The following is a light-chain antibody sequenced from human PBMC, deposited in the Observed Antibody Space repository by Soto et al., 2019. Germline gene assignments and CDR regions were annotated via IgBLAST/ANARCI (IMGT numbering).Light chain of an antibody. CDR1: QSISSW. CDR2: KAS. V-gene: IGKV1-5*03. CDR3: QQYNGYSPWT. J-gene: IGKJ1*01. Sequence: DIQMTQSPSTLSASVGDRVTITCRASQSISSWLAWYQQKPGKAPKLLIYKASNLESGVPSRFSGSGSGTEFTLTISSLQPDDFATYYRQQYNGYSPWTFGQGTKVEIK.